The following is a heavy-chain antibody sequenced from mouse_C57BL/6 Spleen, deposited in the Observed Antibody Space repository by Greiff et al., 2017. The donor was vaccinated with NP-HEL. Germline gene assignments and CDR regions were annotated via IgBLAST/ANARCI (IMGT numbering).Heavy chain of an antibody. Sequence: QVQLKESGAELVKPGASVKLSCKASGYTFTEYTIHWVKQRSGQGLEWIGWFYPGSGSIKYNEKFKDKATLTADKSSSTVYMELSRLTSEDSAVYFCARHEAVTGTSLFYYAMDYWGQGTSVTVSS. V-gene: IGHV1-62-2*01. D-gene: IGHD4-1*01. CDR3: ARHEAVTGTSLFYYAMDY. CDR2: FYPGSGSI. CDR1: GYTFTEYT. J-gene: IGHJ4*01.